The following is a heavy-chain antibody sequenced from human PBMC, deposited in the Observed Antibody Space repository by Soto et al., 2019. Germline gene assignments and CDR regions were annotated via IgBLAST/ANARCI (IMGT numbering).Heavy chain of an antibody. D-gene: IGHD6-6*01. J-gene: IGHJ4*02. CDR1: GGTFSSYT. CDR3: ASEYSSSSRSGFDC. V-gene: IGHV1-69*02. Sequence: QVPLVQSGAEVKKPGSSVKVSCKASGGTFSSYTISWVRQAPGQGLEWMGRIIPILGIVNYAQKFQGRVAITAHKSTSTAYVELSRLRTADAAVYYYASEYSSSSRSGFDCWGQGSLVTVSS. CDR2: IIPILGIV.